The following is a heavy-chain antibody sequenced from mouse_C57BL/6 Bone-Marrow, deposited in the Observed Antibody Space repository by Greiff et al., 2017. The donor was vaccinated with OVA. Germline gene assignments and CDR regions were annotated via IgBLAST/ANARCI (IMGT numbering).Heavy chain of an antibody. Sequence: EVMLVESGGGLVQPGGSLKLSCAASGFTFSDYGMAWVRQAPRKGPEWVGFISNLAYSIYYADTVTGRFTISRENAQNTLYLEMSSLRSEDTAMYYCARQGFAYWGQGTLVTVSA. CDR3: ARQGFAY. CDR2: ISNLAYSI. J-gene: IGHJ3*01. CDR1: GFTFSDYG. V-gene: IGHV5-15*01.